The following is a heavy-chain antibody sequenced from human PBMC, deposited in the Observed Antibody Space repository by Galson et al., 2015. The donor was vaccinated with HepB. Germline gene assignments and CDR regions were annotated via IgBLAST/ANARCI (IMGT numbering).Heavy chain of an antibody. V-gene: IGHV1-69*04. CDR2: IIPILGIA. CDR3: ARAAKRQAVAGLPEDFDY. D-gene: IGHD6-19*01. J-gene: IGHJ4*02. CDR1: GGTFSSYA. Sequence: SVKVSCKASGGTFSSYAISWVRQAPGQGLEWMGRIIPILGIANYAQKFQGRVTITADKSTSTAYMELSSLRSEDTAVYYCARAAKRQAVAGLPEDFDYWGQGTLVTVSS.